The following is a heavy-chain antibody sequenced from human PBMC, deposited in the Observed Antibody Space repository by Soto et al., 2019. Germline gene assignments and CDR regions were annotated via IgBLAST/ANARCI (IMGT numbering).Heavy chain of an antibody. J-gene: IGHJ6*02. D-gene: IGHD6-13*01. CDR2: IYPGDSDT. CDR3: ARPMWRGAAAEPYYYYGMDV. Sequence: GESLKISCKGSGYSFTSYWIGWVRQVPGKGLEWMGIIYPGDSDTRYSPSFQGQVTISADKSISTAYLQWSSLKASDTAMYYCARPMWRGAAAEPYYYYGMDVWGQGTTVTVSS. V-gene: IGHV5-51*01. CDR1: GYSFTSYW.